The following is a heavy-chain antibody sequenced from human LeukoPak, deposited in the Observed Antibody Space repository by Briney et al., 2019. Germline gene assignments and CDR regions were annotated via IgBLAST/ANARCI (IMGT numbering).Heavy chain of an antibody. CDR1: GFTFSSYA. CDR3: ARDDGGNSASDY. J-gene: IGHJ4*02. D-gene: IGHD4-23*01. CDR2: ISGSGYST. V-gene: IGHV3-23*01. Sequence: GGSLRLSCAASGFTFSSYAMSWVRQAPGKGLEWVSAISGSGYSTYSADSVKGRFTISRDNSKNTLYLQMNSLRAEDTAVYYCARDDGGNSASDYWGQGTLVTVSS.